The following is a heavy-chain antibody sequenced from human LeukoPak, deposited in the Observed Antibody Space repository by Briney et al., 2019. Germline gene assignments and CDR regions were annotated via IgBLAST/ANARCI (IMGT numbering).Heavy chain of an antibody. J-gene: IGHJ5*02. Sequence: GGSLRLSCAASGFTFSSYWMSWARQAPGKGLEWVANIKQDGSEKYYVDSVKGRFTISRDNAKNSLYLQMNSLRAEDTAVYYCARDPHTVTTSSWFDPWGQGTLVTVSS. CDR3: ARDPHTVTTSSWFDP. CDR2: IKQDGSEK. D-gene: IGHD4-17*01. CDR1: GFTFSSYW. V-gene: IGHV3-7*01.